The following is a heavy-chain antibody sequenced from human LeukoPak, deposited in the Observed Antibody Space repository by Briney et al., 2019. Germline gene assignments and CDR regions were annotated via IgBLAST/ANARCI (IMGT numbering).Heavy chain of an antibody. CDR1: GYAFTSYD. J-gene: IGHJ4*02. Sequence: ASVTVSCTASGYAFTSYDINWVRQATGQGLEWMGWMNPNSGNTGYAQKFQGRVTITADESTSTAYMEQSSLRSEDTAVYYCARDSQNYYDSSGYYRGDGYWGQGTLVTVSS. D-gene: IGHD3-22*01. CDR3: ARDSQNYYDSSGYYRGDGY. V-gene: IGHV1-8*01. CDR2: MNPNSGNT.